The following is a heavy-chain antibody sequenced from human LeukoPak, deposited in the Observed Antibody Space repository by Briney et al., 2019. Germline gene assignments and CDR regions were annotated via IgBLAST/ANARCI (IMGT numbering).Heavy chain of an antibody. V-gene: IGHV3-23*01. Sequence: GGSLRLSCAASGFTFTIYAMSWVRQAPGKGLEWFSSISDTGGITYYADSVKGRFTISRDNAKNTLYLQMNSLRDEHTAVYYCAKVWAHDGSGNPYWHFDLWGRGTLVTVSS. J-gene: IGHJ2*01. CDR3: AKVWAHDGSGNPYWHFDL. CDR2: ISDTGGIT. D-gene: IGHD3-10*01. CDR1: GFTFTIYA.